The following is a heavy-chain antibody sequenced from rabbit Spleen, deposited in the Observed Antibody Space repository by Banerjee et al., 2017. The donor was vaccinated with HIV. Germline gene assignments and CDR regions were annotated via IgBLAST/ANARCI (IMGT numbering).Heavy chain of an antibody. V-gene: IGHV1S40*01. CDR3: AREYYDAPGL. Sequence: QSLEESGGGLVKPGASLTLTCKASGFSFSSGDYMCWVRQAPGKGLEWIACIAGASSGDTYYARWAKGRFTISTTSSTTVTLQMPSLTAADTATYFCAREYYDAPGLWGPVTLVTVS. CDR2: IAGASSGDT. CDR1: GFSFSSGDY. J-gene: IGHJ4*01. D-gene: IGHD1-1*01.